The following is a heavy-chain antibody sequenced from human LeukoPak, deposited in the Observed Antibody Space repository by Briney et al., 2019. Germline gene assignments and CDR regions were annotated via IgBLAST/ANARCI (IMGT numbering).Heavy chain of an antibody. CDR3: AKETVAAPPIDY. CDR1: GYTFRDYS. CDR2: ISGSAYST. J-gene: IGHJ4*02. V-gene: IGHV3-23*01. Sequence: GGSLRLSCAASGYTFRDYSVNWVRQVPGKGLEWVSAISGSAYSTYYTDSVKGRFTISRDNSKNTLYLQMNSLRAEDTAVYYCAKETVAAPPIDYWGQGTLVTVSS. D-gene: IGHD6-19*01.